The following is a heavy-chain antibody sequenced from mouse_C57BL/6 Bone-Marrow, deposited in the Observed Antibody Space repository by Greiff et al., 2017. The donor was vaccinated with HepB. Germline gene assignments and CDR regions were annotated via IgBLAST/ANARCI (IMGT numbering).Heavy chain of an antibody. J-gene: IGHJ1*03. D-gene: IGHD6-1*01. V-gene: IGHV1-76*01. Sequence: QVQLQQSGAELVRPGASVKLSCKASGYTFTDYYINWVKQRPGQGLEWIARIYPGSGNTYYNEKFKGKATLTAEKSSSTAYMQLSSLTSEDSAVYFCARCEGNWYFDVWGTGTTVTVSS. CDR2: IYPGSGNT. CDR3: ARCEGNWYFDV. CDR1: GYTFTDYY.